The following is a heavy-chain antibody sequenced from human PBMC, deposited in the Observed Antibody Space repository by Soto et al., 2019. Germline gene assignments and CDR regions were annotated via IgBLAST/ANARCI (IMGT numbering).Heavy chain of an antibody. Sequence: SVKXSCNASGGTFSSYSISWVRQAPGQGLEWMGGIIPIFGTADYAQRFQGRVTITRDTSASTAYMELSSLRSEDTAVYYCARSIVVVTAIDYWGQGTLVTVSS. CDR1: GGTFSSYS. V-gene: IGHV1-69*05. CDR3: ARSIVVVTAIDY. D-gene: IGHD2-21*02. J-gene: IGHJ4*02. CDR2: IIPIFGTA.